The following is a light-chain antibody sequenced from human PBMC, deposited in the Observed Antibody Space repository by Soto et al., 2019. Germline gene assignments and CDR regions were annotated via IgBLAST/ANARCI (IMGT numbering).Light chain of an antibody. J-gene: IGKJ4*01. Sequence: IQLTQSPPSLSASVGDRVTITCRASQGISSYLAWYQQKPGKAPKLLIYAASTLQRGVPSRFSGSGSGTDFTLTISSLQPEDFATYYCQQLNSYPLTFGGGTKVDIK. CDR1: QGISSY. V-gene: IGKV1-9*01. CDR2: AAS. CDR3: QQLNSYPLT.